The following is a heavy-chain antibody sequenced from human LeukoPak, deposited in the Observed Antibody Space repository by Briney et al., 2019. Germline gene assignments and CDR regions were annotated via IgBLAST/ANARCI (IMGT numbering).Heavy chain of an antibody. Sequence: GGSLRLSCAASGFNFNVYSMNWVRQAPGKGLEWISYITSDSNTIYYADSVRGRFTISRDNAKKSVYLELSNLRVDDTAMYYCARSTEWFADYWGQGTLVTVPS. J-gene: IGHJ4*02. CDR1: GFNFNVYS. V-gene: IGHV3-48*01. CDR3: ARSTEWFADY. CDR2: ITSDSNTI. D-gene: IGHD3-3*01.